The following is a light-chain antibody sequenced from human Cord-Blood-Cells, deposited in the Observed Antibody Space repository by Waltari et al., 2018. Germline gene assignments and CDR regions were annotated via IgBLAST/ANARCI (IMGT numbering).Light chain of an antibody. J-gene: IGKJ1*01. Sequence: ELVFPQSPGTLSMSPGERATSSCRASQSVSSSYLAWYQQKPGQAPRLLIYGASSRATGIPDRFSGSGSGTDFTLTISRLEPEDFAVYYCQQYGSSRGTFGQGTKVEIK. CDR1: QSVSSSY. V-gene: IGKV3-20*01. CDR2: GAS. CDR3: QQYGSSRGT.